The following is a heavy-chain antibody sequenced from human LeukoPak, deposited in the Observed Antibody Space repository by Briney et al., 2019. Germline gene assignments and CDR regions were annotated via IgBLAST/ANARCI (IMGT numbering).Heavy chain of an antibody. V-gene: IGHV3-73*01. CDR2: IRSKANNYAT. CDR3: ARVGGYPDY. D-gene: IGHD3-22*01. Sequence: GGSLRLSCAASGFTFSGSTMHWVRQASGKGLEWVGRIRSKANNYATAYATSVKGRFTLSRDDSKNTAYLQMNSLKTEDTAVYYCARVGGYPDYWGQGTLVTVSS. CDR1: GFTFSGST. J-gene: IGHJ4*02.